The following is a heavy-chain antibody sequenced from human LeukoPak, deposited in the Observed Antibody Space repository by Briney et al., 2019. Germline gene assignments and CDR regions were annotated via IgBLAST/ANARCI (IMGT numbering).Heavy chain of an antibody. CDR3: ARVGADVLLWSSLYYFDY. J-gene: IGHJ4*02. CDR2: IYYSGST. Sequence: SETLSLTCTVSGGSISSSNYYWGWIRQPPGKGLEWIGSIYYSGSTYYNPSLKSRVTISVDTSKNQFPLKLSSVTAADTAVYYCARVGADVLLWSSLYYFDYWGQGTLVTVSS. CDR1: GGSISSSNYY. D-gene: IGHD3-10*01. V-gene: IGHV4-39*06.